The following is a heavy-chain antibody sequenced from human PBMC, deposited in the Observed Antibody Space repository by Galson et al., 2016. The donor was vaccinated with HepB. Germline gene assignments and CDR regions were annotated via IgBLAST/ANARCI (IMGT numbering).Heavy chain of an antibody. D-gene: IGHD6-13*01. CDR1: GFSFSRFG. Sequence: SLRLSCAGSGFSFSRFGMHWVRQAPGKGLEWLAVISYDGNKENYGDSVKGRFTISRDNWKNTVYLQMNSLRVEDTAVYYCAKNSGLEQQLWPPVPIWFDPWGQGTLVTVAS. V-gene: IGHV3-30*18. J-gene: IGHJ5*02. CDR3: AKNSGLEQQLWPPVPIWFDP. CDR2: ISYDGNKE.